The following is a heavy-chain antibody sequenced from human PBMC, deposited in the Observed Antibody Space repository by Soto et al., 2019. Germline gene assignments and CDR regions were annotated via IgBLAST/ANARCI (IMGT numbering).Heavy chain of an antibody. CDR1: GGSISSYY. CDR3: ARHQYYDFWSGYYPNYYYYYYMDV. J-gene: IGHJ6*03. D-gene: IGHD3-3*01. CDR2: IYYSGST. Sequence: SETLSLTCTVSGGSISSYYWSWIRQPPGKGLEWIGYIYYSGSTNYNPSLKSRVTTSVDTSKNQFSLKLSSVTAADTAVYYCARHQYYDFWSGYYPNYYYYYYMDVWGKGTKVTVSS. V-gene: IGHV4-59*01.